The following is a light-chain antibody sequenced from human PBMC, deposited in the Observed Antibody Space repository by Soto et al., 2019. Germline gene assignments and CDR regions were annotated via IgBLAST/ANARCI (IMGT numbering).Light chain of an antibody. CDR2: STS. CDR3: QQYGVPPSLYT. V-gene: IGKV3-20*01. CDR1: QSVSSTY. J-gene: IGKJ2*01. Sequence: DTVLTQSPGTLSLSPGERATLSCRASQSVSSTYLSWYQQKPGQAPRLLIYSTSTRATGIPDRFSGSGSGTDFTLTISRLEPGDFAVYYCQQYGVPPSLYTFGQGTKLEIK.